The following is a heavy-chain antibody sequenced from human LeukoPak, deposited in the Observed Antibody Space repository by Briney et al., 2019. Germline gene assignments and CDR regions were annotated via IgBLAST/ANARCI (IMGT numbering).Heavy chain of an antibody. Sequence: GGSLRLSCAASGFTFGSYEMNWVRQAPGKGLEWVSYISSSGSTIYHADSVKGRFTISRDNAKKSLYLQMNSLRAEDTAVYYCARDRTSRDGYYFDYWGQGTLVTVSS. V-gene: IGHV3-48*03. CDR3: ARDRTSRDGYYFDY. CDR1: GFTFGSYE. CDR2: ISSSGSTI. J-gene: IGHJ4*02. D-gene: IGHD1-1*01.